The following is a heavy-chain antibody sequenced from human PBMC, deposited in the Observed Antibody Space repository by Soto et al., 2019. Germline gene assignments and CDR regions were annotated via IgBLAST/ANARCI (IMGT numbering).Heavy chain of an antibody. Sequence: PGGSLRLSCAASGFTFSSYAMSWVRRAPGKGLEWVSAISGSGGSTYYADSVKGRFTISRDNSKNTLYLQMNSLRAEDTAVYYCAKMAARGFYYYGMDVWGQGTTVTVSS. D-gene: IGHD6-6*01. V-gene: IGHV3-23*01. J-gene: IGHJ6*02. CDR3: AKMAARGFYYYGMDV. CDR2: ISGSGGST. CDR1: GFTFSSYA.